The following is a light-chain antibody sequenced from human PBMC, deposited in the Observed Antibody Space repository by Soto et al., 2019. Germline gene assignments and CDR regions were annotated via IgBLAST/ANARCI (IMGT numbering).Light chain of an antibody. J-gene: IGKJ4*01. V-gene: IGKV3-11*01. CDR3: QQRRNWPPLT. CDR2: DAS. Sequence: EIVLTQSPATLSLSPGERATLSCRTSQSVSSYLAWYQQKPGQAPRLLIYDASNRATGITARFSGSGSGTDFTLTISSLEPEDFAVYYWQQRRNWPPLTFGGGTKVEIK. CDR1: QSVSSY.